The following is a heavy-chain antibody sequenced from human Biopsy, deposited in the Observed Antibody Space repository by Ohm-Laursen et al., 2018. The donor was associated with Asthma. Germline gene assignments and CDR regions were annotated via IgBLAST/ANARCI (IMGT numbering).Heavy chain of an antibody. D-gene: IGHD4-11*01. CDR1: GFTFSTYG. CDR2: ISHDGQTQ. CDR3: AKRRGYSDFNDFDY. J-gene: IGHJ4*01. V-gene: IGHV3-30*18. Sequence: SLRLSCAASGFTFSTYGMHWVRQAPGKGLEWVAVISHDGQTQHYAESVKGRFALSRDNSQNTLYLQMISLRTDDTAVYYCAKRRGYSDFNDFDYWGHGTLVTVSS.